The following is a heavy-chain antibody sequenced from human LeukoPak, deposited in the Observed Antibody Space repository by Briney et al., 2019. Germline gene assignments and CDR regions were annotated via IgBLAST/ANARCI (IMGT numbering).Heavy chain of an antibody. D-gene: IGHD6-19*01. J-gene: IGHJ4*02. Sequence: GGSLRLSCAASGFTFSSYSMNWVRQAPGKGLEWVSSISSSSSYIYYADSVKGRFTISRDNAKNSLYLQMNSLRAEDTAVYYCAGTFSSGWRTDYWGQGTLVTVSS. V-gene: IGHV3-21*01. CDR3: AGTFSSGWRTDY. CDR1: GFTFSSYS. CDR2: ISSSSSYI.